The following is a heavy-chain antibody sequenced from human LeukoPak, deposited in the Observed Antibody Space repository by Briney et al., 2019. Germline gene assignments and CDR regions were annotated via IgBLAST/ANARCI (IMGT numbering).Heavy chain of an antibody. Sequence: GGSLRLSCAASGFTFSNAWMSWVRQAPGKGLEWVGRIKSKTDGRTTDYAAPVKGRFTISRDDSKNTLYLQMNSLKTEDTAVYYCTTDDYYDSSGYQGYWGQGTLVTVSS. V-gene: IGHV3-15*01. CDR2: IKSKTDGRTT. CDR3: TTDDYYDSSGYQGY. J-gene: IGHJ4*02. CDR1: GFTFSNAW. D-gene: IGHD3-22*01.